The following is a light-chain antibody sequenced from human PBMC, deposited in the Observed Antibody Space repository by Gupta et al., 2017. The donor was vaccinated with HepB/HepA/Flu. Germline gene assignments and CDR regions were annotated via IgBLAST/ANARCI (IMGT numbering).Light chain of an antibody. V-gene: IGKV3-11*01. Sequence: EIVLTQSPATLSLYPGERATLSCRASQSVSSHLPWYQQKPGKAPRLLIYDASNRATGITARFSGSGSGTDFTLTISSLEPEDFAIYYCHQRTNRPTSTFGQGTKVEIK. CDR3: HQRTNRPTST. CDR1: QSVSSH. CDR2: DAS. J-gene: IGKJ1*01.